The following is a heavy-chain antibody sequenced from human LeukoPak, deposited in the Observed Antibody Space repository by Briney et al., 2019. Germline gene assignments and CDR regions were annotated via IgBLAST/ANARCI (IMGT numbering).Heavy chain of an antibody. V-gene: IGHV3-30*02. CDR1: GFTFSTYG. Sequence: GESLRLSCAASGFTFSTYGIHWVRQAPGKVLQWVAFIRSDGSKDYYSDSVKGRFTISRDNSKNILSLEMNSLTLEDTAVYYFCRGPHISAYYVDFWGQGTLVSVCS. J-gene: IGHJ4*02. CDR2: IRSDGSKD. CDR3: CRGPHISAYYVDF. D-gene: IGHD3-22*01.